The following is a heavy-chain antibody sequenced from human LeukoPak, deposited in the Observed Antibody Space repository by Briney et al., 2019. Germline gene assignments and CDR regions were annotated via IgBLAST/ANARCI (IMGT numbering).Heavy chain of an antibody. Sequence: PGGSLRLSCAASGFTFSSYSMNWVRQAPGKGLEWVSYISSSSSTIYYADSVKGRFTISRDNAKNSLYLQMNSLRAEDTAVYYCARDRALYSSRDAFDIWGQGTMVTVSS. CDR1: GFTFSSYS. V-gene: IGHV3-48*04. CDR2: ISSSSSTI. D-gene: IGHD6-13*01. J-gene: IGHJ3*02. CDR3: ARDRALYSSRDAFDI.